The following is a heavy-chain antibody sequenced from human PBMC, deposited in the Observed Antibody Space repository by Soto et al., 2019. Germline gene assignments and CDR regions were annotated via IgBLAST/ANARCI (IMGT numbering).Heavy chain of an antibody. CDR3: AKDRMGAGVRGYFDY. J-gene: IGHJ4*02. CDR1: GFTFSSYG. V-gene: IGHV3-30*18. CDR2: ISYDGSNK. Sequence: VQLVESGGGVVQPGKSLRLSCAGSGFTFSSYGMDWVSQDQGKGLEWVAVISYDGSNKYYADSVKGRFTISRANSKNTLYMQMSSLRADDTAVYYCAKDRMGAGVRGYFDYWGQGTLVTVSS. D-gene: IGHD3-10*01.